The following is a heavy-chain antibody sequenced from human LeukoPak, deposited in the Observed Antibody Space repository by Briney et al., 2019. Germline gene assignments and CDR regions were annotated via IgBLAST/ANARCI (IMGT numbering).Heavy chain of an antibody. V-gene: IGHV1-69*13. CDR2: IIPIFGTA. D-gene: IGHD3-10*01. CDR1: GGTFSSYA. Sequence: ASVNVSCKASGGTFSSYAISWVRQAPGQGLEWMGGIIPIFGTANYAQKFQGRVTITADESTSTAYMELSSLRSEGTAVYYCARSGFSRGVITYFDYWGQGTLVTVSS. CDR3: ARSGFSRGVITYFDY. J-gene: IGHJ4*02.